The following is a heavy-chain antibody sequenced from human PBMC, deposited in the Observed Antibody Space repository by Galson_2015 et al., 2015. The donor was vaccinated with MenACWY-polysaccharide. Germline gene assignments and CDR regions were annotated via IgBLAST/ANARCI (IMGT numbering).Heavy chain of an antibody. J-gene: IGHJ6*02. CDR2: IKQDGSEK. D-gene: IGHD7-27*01. Sequence: SLRLSCAASGFTFSNFWMSWVRQAPGKELEWVASIKQDGSEKYLVDSVKGRFTISRDNAENSLFLQMNSLRAEDTAVYYCAKTGAPVAGVRWYNGLDVWGQGTTVTVSS. CDR1: GFTFSNFW. V-gene: IGHV3-7*01. CDR3: AKTGAPVAGVRWYNGLDV.